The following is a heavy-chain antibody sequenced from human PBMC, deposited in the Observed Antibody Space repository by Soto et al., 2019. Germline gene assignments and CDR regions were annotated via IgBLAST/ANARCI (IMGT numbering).Heavy chain of an antibody. J-gene: IGHJ4*02. D-gene: IGHD6-19*01. CDR1: GFSLSSTRVA. Sequence: QITLKESGPTLVKPTQTLTLTCTFSGFSLSSTRVAVGCIRQPPGKALEWLALIYWDDDKRYSPFPKSRLTIAKDTSKNQVVLTMTNMDPVDTATYYCAHSVVAGLGYYFDYWGQGTLVTVSS. CDR2: IYWDDDK. V-gene: IGHV2-5*02. CDR3: AHSVVAGLGYYFDY.